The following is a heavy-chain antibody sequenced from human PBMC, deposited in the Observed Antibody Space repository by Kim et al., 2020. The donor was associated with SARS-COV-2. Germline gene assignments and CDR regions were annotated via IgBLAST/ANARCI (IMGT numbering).Heavy chain of an antibody. CDR3: AKEAATIRSRMDV. J-gene: IGHJ6*02. CDR1: GFTVTSSA. D-gene: IGHD2-15*01. CDR2: ITASGDQT. Sequence: GGSLRLSCAASGFTVTSSAMSWVRQAPGKGLEWISVITASGDQTYYADSVKGRFTISRDNSKNTLYLQMNSLRAEDTAVYYCAKEAATIRSRMDVWCQGTTVTVPS. V-gene: IGHV3-23*01.